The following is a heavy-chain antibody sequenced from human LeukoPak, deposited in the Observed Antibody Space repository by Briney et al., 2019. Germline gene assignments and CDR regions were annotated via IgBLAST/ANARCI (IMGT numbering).Heavy chain of an antibody. CDR1: GFTFGAYR. CDR2: IRKKAYGGTT. Sequence: GGSLRLSCTASGFTFGAYRMSWVRQAPGEGLEWVGFIRKKAYGGTTEYAASVKGRFTISRDDSKSIAYLQMNSLRAEDTAVYYRAKEEYQLPSDAFDIWGQGTMVTVSS. D-gene: IGHD2-2*01. V-gene: IGHV3-49*04. CDR3: AKEEYQLPSDAFDI. J-gene: IGHJ3*02.